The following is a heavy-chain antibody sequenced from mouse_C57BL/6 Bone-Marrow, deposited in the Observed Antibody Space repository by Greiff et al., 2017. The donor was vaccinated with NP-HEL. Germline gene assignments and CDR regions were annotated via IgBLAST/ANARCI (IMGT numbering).Heavy chain of an antibody. D-gene: IGHD2-1*01. CDR2: IRNKANNHAT. J-gene: IGHJ4*01. V-gene: IGHV6-6*01. CDR3: TNDGNYDYAMDY. Sequence: EVKLVESGGGLVQPGGSMKLSCAASGFTFSDAWMDWVRQSPEKGLEWVAEIRNKANNHATYYAESVKGRFTISRDDSKSSVYLQMNSLRAEDTGIYYCTNDGNYDYAMDYWGQGTSVTVSS. CDR1: GFTFSDAW.